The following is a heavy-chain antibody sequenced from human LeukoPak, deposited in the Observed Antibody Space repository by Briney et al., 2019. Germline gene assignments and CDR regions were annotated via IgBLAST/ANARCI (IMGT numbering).Heavy chain of an antibody. D-gene: IGHD6-13*01. Sequence: SVKVSCKASGGTFSSYAISWVRQAPGQGLEWMGGIIPIFGTANYAQKFQGRVTITADESTSTAYMELSSLRSEDTAVYYCASQQQLVRGWFDPWGQGTLVTVSS. J-gene: IGHJ5*02. CDR2: IIPIFGTA. CDR1: GGTFSSYA. V-gene: IGHV1-69*13. CDR3: ASQQQLVRGWFDP.